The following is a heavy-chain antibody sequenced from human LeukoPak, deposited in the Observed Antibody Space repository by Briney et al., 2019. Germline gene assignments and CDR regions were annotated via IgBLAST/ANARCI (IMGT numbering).Heavy chain of an antibody. CDR2: IYYSGST. D-gene: IGHD6-13*01. J-gene: IGHJ5*02. CDR1: GGSTSSSSYY. Sequence: SETLSLTCTVSGGSTSSSSYYWGWIRQPPGKGLEWIGSIYYSGSTYYNPSLKRRVTISVDTSKNQFSLKLSSVTAADTAVYYCARQGGSSWYDWFDPWGQGTLVTVSS. V-gene: IGHV4-39*01. CDR3: ARQGGSSWYDWFDP.